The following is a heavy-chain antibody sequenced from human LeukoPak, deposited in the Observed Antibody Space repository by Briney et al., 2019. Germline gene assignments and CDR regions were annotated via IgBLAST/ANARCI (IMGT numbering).Heavy chain of an antibody. CDR3: ARDRDY. CDR2: IKLDGSEK. V-gene: IGHV3-7*01. J-gene: IGHJ4*02. Sequence: GGSLRLSCAASGFTFSGYWMSWVRQAPGKGLEWVANIKLDGSEKFYVDSVKGRFTISRDNARNSLYLQMNSLRAEDTAVYYCARDRDYWGQGTLVTVSS. CDR1: GFTFSGYW.